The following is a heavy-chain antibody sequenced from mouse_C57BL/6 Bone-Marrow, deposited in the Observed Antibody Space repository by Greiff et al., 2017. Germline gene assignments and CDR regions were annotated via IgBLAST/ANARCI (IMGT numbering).Heavy chain of an antibody. CDR1: GYSITSGYY. CDR3: ARDVYYDYDEAMDY. J-gene: IGHJ4*01. V-gene: IGHV3-6*01. CDR2: ISYDGSN. D-gene: IGHD2-4*01. Sequence: EVQRVESGPGLVKPSQSLSLTCSVTGYSITSGYYWNWIRQFPGNKLEWMGYISYDGSNNYNPSLKNRISITRDTSKNQFFLKLNSVTTEDTATYYCARDVYYDYDEAMDYWGQGTSVTVSS.